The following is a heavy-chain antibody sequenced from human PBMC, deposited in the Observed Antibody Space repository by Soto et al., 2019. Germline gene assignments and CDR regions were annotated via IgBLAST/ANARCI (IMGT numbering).Heavy chain of an antibody. Sequence: QVQLVQSGAEVKKPGSSVKVSCKASGGTFSRYSITWVRQAPGHGLEWIGRIIPIFGIASYAQKFQGRVTITADESTRTAYMELSSLRSDDTAVYYCAGEDRDRETGLVPAAIDGMDVWGQGTTGTVSS. D-gene: IGHD2-2*01. J-gene: IGHJ6*02. CDR1: GGTFSRYS. V-gene: IGHV1-69*08. CDR3: AGEDRDRETGLVPAAIDGMDV. CDR2: IIPIFGIA.